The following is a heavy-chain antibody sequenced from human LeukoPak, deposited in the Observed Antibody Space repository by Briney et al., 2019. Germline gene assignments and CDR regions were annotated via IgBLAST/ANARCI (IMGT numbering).Heavy chain of an antibody. Sequence: ASVTVSCTASGYTFTSYAMNWVRQAPGQGLEWMGWINTNTGNPTYAQGFTGRFVFSLDTSVSTAYLQISSLKAEDTAVYYCARDPGSSWYGSYYYYYYGMDVWGQGTTVTVSS. V-gene: IGHV7-4-1*02. CDR2: INTNTGNP. J-gene: IGHJ6*02. D-gene: IGHD6-13*01. CDR1: GYTFTSYA. CDR3: ARDPGSSWYGSYYYYYYGMDV.